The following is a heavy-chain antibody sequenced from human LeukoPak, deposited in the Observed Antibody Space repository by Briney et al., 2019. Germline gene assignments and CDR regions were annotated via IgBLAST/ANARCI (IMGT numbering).Heavy chain of an antibody. V-gene: IGHV1-2*06. Sequence: ASVKVSCKASGYTFTDYYMHWVLQAPGQGLEWMGRINPNSGGTNYAQKFQGRVTMTRDTSISTAYMELSRLRSDDTAVYYCARVGCSSTSCYRKGIHFDYWGQGTLVTVSS. D-gene: IGHD2-2*02. CDR3: ARVGCSSTSCYRKGIHFDY. CDR1: GYTFTDYY. J-gene: IGHJ4*02. CDR2: INPNSGGT.